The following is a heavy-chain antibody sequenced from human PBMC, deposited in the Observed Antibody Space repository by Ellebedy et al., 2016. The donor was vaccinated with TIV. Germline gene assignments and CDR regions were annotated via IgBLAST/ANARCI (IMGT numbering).Heavy chain of an antibody. CDR3: ARDWRQQLVLDY. D-gene: IGHD6-13*01. CDR1: GFSFSTFW. CDR2: ISGDGSIT. J-gene: IGHJ4*02. V-gene: IGHV3-74*01. Sequence: GESLKISCAASGFSFSTFWMYWVRQAPGKGLVWVSRISGDGSITTYADSVKGRFTISRDNAKNSLYLQMNSLRAEDTAVYYCARDWRQQLVLDYWGQGTLVTVSS.